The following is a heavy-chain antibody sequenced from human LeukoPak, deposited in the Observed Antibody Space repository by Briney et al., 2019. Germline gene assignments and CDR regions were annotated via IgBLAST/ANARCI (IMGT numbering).Heavy chain of an antibody. CDR3: AKGAPAHGYNYDLYYYYYGMDV. J-gene: IGHJ6*02. D-gene: IGHD5-18*01. V-gene: IGHV3-30*04. Sequence: PGGSLRLSCAASGFTFSSYAMHWVRQAPGKGLEWVAVISYDGSNKYYADSVKGRFTISRDESKKMLYLQMSSLRAEDTAVYYCAKGAPAHGYNYDLYYYYYGMDVWGQGTTVTVSS. CDR1: GFTFSSYA. CDR2: ISYDGSNK.